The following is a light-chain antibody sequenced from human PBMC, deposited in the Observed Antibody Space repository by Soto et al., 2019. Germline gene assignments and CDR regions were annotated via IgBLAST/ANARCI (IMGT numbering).Light chain of an antibody. V-gene: IGKV3-20*01. CDR1: QSLGSRK. Sequence: EIVLTQSPGTQSLSPGERATLSCRASQSLGSRKLAWYQQKPGQPPRLLIHAASTRATGIPDRFSGSGSGTDFTLTIRRLEPEDFAVYFCELYGGSPLSFGPGTKVDIK. J-gene: IGKJ3*01. CDR2: AAS. CDR3: ELYGGSPLS.